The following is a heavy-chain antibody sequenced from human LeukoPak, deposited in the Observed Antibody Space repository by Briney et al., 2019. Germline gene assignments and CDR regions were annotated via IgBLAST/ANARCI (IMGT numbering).Heavy chain of an antibody. CDR3: ARDAYYYGSGSDLDY. CDR1: GFTFSSYE. D-gene: IGHD3-10*01. CDR2: ISSRGSTI. Sequence: GGSLRLSCEASGFTFSSYEMNWVRQAPGEGLGWVSYISSRGSTIYYADSVKGRFTISRDNAKNSLHLQMNSLRAKDRAVYDCARDAYYYGSGSDLDYWGQGTLVTVSS. J-gene: IGHJ4*02. V-gene: IGHV3-48*03.